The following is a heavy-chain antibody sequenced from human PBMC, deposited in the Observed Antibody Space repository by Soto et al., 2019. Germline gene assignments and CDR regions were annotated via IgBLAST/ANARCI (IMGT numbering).Heavy chain of an antibody. V-gene: IGHV4-31*03. Sequence: SETLSLTCSVSGCSISGGGYYWSWIRQHPGKGLEWIGYIYHSGSTYYNPSLKSRVTISVDTSKNQFSLKLSSVTAADTAGYYCARDYDSSGSSGGYFDYWGQGTLVTVSS. CDR2: IYHSGST. CDR3: ARDYDSSGSSGGYFDY. CDR1: GCSISGGGYY. D-gene: IGHD3-22*01. J-gene: IGHJ4*02.